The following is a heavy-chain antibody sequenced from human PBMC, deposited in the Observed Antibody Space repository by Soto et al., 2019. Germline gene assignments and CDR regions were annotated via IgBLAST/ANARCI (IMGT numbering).Heavy chain of an antibody. J-gene: IGHJ4*02. V-gene: IGHV3-7*05. CDR1: GVTFSSYW. CDR3: ASTYSWGRWFEY. D-gene: IGHD3-16*01. CDR2: IKHDGSGK. Sequence: EVQLVESGGGLVQPGGSLRLSCAASGVTFSSYWMSWVRQAPGKGLEWVANIKHDGSGKCYVDSVKGRFTITRDNAKNSLYLQMNSLRAEDTAVYYCASTYSWGRWFEYWGQGTLVTVSS.